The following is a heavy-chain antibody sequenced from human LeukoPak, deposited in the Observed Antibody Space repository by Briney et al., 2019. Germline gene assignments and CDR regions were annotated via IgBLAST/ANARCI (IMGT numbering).Heavy chain of an antibody. D-gene: IGHD1-1*01. V-gene: IGHV3-7*01. CDR1: GFTFSSYW. J-gene: IGHJ4*02. CDR3: ARDLLEPYFDY. Sequence: PGGSLRLSCAASGFTFSSYWMSWVPQAPGKGLEWVANIKQDGSEKYYVDSVKGRFTISRDNAKNSLYLQMNSLRAEDTAVYYCARDLLEPYFDYWGQGTLVTVSS. CDR2: IKQDGSEK.